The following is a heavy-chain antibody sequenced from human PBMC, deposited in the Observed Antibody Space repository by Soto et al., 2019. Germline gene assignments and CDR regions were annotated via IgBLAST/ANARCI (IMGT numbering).Heavy chain of an antibody. D-gene: IGHD3-9*01. V-gene: IGHV3-30-3*02. CDR1: GYTFRSHG. J-gene: IGHJ4*02. CDR3: AKPLLRDFDWLSYFDY. CDR2: ISYNGSNT. Sequence: QVQLVESGGGVVQPGTSLRLSCAASGYTFRSHGIHWVRQAPGKGLEWVALISYNGSNTYYADSVKGRFTISRDNSKNTGFLQMNSLRAEDTAFYYCAKPLLRDFDWLSYFDYWGQGSLVTVSS.